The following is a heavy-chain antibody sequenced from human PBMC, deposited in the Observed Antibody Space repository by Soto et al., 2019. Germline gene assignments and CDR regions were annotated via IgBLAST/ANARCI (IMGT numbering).Heavy chain of an antibody. CDR3: ASSCSSTSCDYYYGMDV. J-gene: IGHJ6*02. V-gene: IGHV3-21*01. CDR1: GFTFSSYS. Sequence: EVQLVESGGGLVKPGGSLRLSCAASGFTFSSYSMNWVRQAPGKGLEWVSSISSSSSYIYYADSVKGRFTISRDNAKNSLYLQMNSLRAEDTAVYYCASSCSSTSCDYYYGMDVWGQGTTVTVSS. D-gene: IGHD2-2*01. CDR2: ISSSSSYI.